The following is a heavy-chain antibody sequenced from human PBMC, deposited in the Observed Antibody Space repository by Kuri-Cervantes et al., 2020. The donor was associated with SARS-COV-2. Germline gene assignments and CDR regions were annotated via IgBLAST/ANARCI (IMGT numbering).Heavy chain of an antibody. Sequence: GEYLKISCAASGFTFSSYGMHWVRQAPGKGLEWVAFIRYDGSNKYYADSVKGRFTISRDNSKNTLYLQMNSLRAEDTAVYYCAKAGGTIPPTADYWGQGTLVTVSS. D-gene: IGHD3-9*01. CDR1: GFTFSSYG. J-gene: IGHJ4*02. V-gene: IGHV3-30*02. CDR2: IRYDGSNK. CDR3: AKAGGTIPPTADY.